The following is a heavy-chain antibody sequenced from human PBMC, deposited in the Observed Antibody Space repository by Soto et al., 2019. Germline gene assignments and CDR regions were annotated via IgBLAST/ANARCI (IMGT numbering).Heavy chain of an antibody. D-gene: IGHD5-18*01. Sequence: SETLSLTCAVYGGSFSGYYWSWIRQPPGKGLEWIGEVNHSGSTNYNPSLKSRVTISVDTSKNQFSLKLSSVTAADTAVYYCASGGLWFRYGMDVWGQGTTVTVSS. CDR1: GGSFSGYY. V-gene: IGHV4-34*01. J-gene: IGHJ6*02. CDR2: VNHSGST. CDR3: ASGGLWFRYGMDV.